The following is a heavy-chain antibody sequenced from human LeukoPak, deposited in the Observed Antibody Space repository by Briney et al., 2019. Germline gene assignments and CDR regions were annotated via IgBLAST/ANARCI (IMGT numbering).Heavy chain of an antibody. CDR2: IRYDGSDK. Sequence: GGSLRLSCAASGFTFSSYGMHWVRQAPGKGLEWVAFIRYDGSDKYYADSVKGRFTISRDNSKNTLYLQMNSLRAEDTTVYYCAKASGQAGYCSSTSCHYTFDYWGQGTLVTVSS. J-gene: IGHJ4*02. V-gene: IGHV3-30*02. CDR3: AKASGQAGYCSSTSCHYTFDY. D-gene: IGHD2-2*01. CDR1: GFTFSSYG.